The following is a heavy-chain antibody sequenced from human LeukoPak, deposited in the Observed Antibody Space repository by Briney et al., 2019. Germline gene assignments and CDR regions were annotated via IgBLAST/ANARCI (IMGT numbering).Heavy chain of an antibody. V-gene: IGHV3-21*04. CDR3: AKDNGDYLAESY. CDR2: ISSSSSYI. D-gene: IGHD4-17*01. Sequence: PGGSLRLSCAASGFTFSSHSLNWVRQAPGKGLEWVSSISSSSSYIYYADSVKGRFTISRDNAKNSLYLQMNSLRAEDTAVYYCAKDNGDYLAESYWGQGTLVTVSS. CDR1: GFTFSSHS. J-gene: IGHJ4*02.